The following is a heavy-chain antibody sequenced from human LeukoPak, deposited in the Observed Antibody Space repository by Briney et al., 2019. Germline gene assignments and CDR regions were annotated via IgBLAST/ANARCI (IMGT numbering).Heavy chain of an antibody. V-gene: IGHV3-43*01. CDR3: AKAVYYYDSSGLFDP. Sequence: GGSLRLSCAASGFTFSDYTMHWVRQAPGKGLEWVSHISWDGGSIYYADSVKGRFTISRDNSKNSLYLQMNSLRTEDTALYYCAKAVYYYDSSGLFDPWGQGTLVTVCS. J-gene: IGHJ5*02. D-gene: IGHD3-22*01. CDR1: GFTFSDYT. CDR2: ISWDGGSI.